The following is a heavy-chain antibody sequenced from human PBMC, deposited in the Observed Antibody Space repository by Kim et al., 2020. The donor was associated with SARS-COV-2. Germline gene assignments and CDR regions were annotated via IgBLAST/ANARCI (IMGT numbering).Heavy chain of an antibody. CDR1: GFTFTSYA. V-gene: IGHV3-23*01. D-gene: IGHD6-13*01. CDR2: ISDSGGRT. J-gene: IGHJ4*02. CDR3: ATAGQRLVWGYFDY. Sequence: GGSLRLSCTASGFTFTSYAMTWVRQAPGKGLEWVSGISDSGGRTYYGDPVRGRFTIFRDNSKSTLYLQLNTLRVEDTALYYCATAGQRLVWGYFDYWGQGTLVTVSS.